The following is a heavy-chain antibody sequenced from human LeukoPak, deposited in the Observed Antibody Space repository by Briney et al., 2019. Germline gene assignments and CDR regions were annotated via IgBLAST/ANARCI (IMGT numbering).Heavy chain of an antibody. V-gene: IGHV4-39*07. D-gene: IGHD6-13*01. CDR3: ARDHSSSYRGWFDS. J-gene: IGHJ5*01. CDR1: GGSIDSGGFY. Sequence: SETLSLTCIVSGGSIDSGGFYWGWIRQPPGKGPEWIGTVYYTGTAYYNPSLQSRVTISVDMSKSQFSLRLTSVTAADTAVYYRARDHSSSYRGWFDSWGQGALVTVSS. CDR2: VYYTGTA.